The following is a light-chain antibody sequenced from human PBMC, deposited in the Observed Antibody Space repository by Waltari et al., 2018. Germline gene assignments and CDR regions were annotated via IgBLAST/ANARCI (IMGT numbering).Light chain of an antibody. CDR1: SSDVGGYNY. CDR3: SSYAGSNNVV. V-gene: IGLV2-8*01. CDR2: EVS. Sequence: QSALTQPPSASGSPGQSVTISCTGTSSDVGGYNYVSGYQQHQGKAPKPMIYEVSNRPSGVPDRFSGSKSGNTASLTVSGLQAEDEADYYCSSYAGSNNVVFGGGTKLTVL. J-gene: IGLJ2*01.